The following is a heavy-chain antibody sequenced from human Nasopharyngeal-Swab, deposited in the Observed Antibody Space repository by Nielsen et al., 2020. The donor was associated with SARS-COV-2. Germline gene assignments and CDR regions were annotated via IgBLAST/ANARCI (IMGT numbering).Heavy chain of an antibody. D-gene: IGHD3-3*01. V-gene: IGHV3-21*01. CDR2: ISSSSSYI. Sequence: GGSLRLSCAASGFTFNNYNFNWVRQAPGKGLDWVSPISSSSSYIYYADSVKGRFTISRDNAKNSLYLQMNSLRAEDTAVYYCARDGLDYDFWSAYFMDVWGQGTTVTVSS. CDR3: ARDGLDYDFWSAYFMDV. J-gene: IGHJ6*02. CDR1: GFTFNNYN.